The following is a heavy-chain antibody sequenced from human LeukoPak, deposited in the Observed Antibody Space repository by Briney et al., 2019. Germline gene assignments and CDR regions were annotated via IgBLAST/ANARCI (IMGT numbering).Heavy chain of an antibody. CDR2: IYSGGST. J-gene: IGHJ4*02. CDR3: AKLISSIAARPRVNFDY. V-gene: IGHV3-53*01. Sequence: GGSLGLSCAASGFTVSSNYVSWVRQAPGKGLEWVSVIYSGGSTYYADSVKGRFTISRDNSKNTLYLQMNSLRAEDTAVYYCAKLISSIAARPRVNFDYWGQGTLVTVSS. D-gene: IGHD6-6*01. CDR1: GFTVSSNY.